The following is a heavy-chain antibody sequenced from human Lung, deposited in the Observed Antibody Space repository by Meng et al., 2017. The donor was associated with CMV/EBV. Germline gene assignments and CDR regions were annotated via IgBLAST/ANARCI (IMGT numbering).Heavy chain of an antibody. J-gene: IGHJ5*02. CDR3: ARDDSSS. Sequence: VAVVVWGGGVVTLGRARRLACAASGFTFSSYAMPWVRQAPGKGLEWVAVISYDGSNKYYADSVKGRFTISRDNSKNTLYLQMNSLRAEDTAVYYCARDDSSSWGQGTLVTVSS. V-gene: IGHV3-30-3*01. CDR1: GFTFSSYA. CDR2: ISYDGSNK. D-gene: IGHD3-22*01.